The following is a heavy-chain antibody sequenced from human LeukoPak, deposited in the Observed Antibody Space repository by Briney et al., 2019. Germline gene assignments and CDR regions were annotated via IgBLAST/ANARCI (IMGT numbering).Heavy chain of an antibody. Sequence: GASVKVSCKASGYTFTSYGISWVRQAPGQGLEWMGWISAYNGNTNYAQKLQGRVTMTTDTSTSTAYMELRSLRSDDTAVFYCAREGGLWFGELLPYFDYWGQGTLVTVSS. CDR2: ISAYNGNT. J-gene: IGHJ4*02. CDR1: GYTFTSYG. V-gene: IGHV1-18*01. CDR3: AREGGLWFGELLPYFDY. D-gene: IGHD3-10*01.